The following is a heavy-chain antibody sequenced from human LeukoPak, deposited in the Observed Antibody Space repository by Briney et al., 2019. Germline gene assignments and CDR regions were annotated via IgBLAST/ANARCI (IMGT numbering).Heavy chain of an antibody. CDR2: INSDGSRT. CDR3: ARELPREVTLDY. CDR1: GFTLSSYE. D-gene: IGHD2-21*02. V-gene: IGHV3-74*01. Sequence: GGSLRLSCAASGFTLSSYEMHWVRQVPGKGLVWVSRINSDGSRTGCADSVKGRFTISRDNAKNTLYLQMNSLRAEDTAIYYCARELPREVTLDYWGQGTLVTVSS. J-gene: IGHJ4*02.